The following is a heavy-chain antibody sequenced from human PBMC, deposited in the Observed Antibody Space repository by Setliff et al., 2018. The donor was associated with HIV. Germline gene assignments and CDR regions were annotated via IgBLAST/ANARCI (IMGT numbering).Heavy chain of an antibody. J-gene: IGHJ5*02. CDR2: FDPEDGET. V-gene: IGHV1-24*01. D-gene: IGHD3-3*01. CDR3: ARGHLDYNFWDEVLGNWFDP. Sequence: ASVKVSCKTSGYTLTELSRHWVRQAPGKGLEWMGGFDPEDGETIYAQKFQGRVTMTRNTSIRTAYMELSSLRSEDTAVYYCARGHLDYNFWDEVLGNWFDPWGQGTLVTVSS. CDR1: GYTLTELS.